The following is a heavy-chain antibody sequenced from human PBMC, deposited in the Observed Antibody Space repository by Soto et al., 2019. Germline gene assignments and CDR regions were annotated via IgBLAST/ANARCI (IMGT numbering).Heavy chain of an antibody. CDR1: GFNVGAFA. CDR2: ISVSNAFI. CDR3: TRETVAGITGLDY. Sequence: GGSLRLSCAASGFNVGAFAVNWVRQAPGKGLEWVSGISVSNAFIYYADSVRGRFSISRDASENILYLQMNSLRVDDTALYYCTRETVAGITGLDYWGPGTLVTVSS. V-gene: IGHV3-23*01. D-gene: IGHD1-20*01. J-gene: IGHJ4*02.